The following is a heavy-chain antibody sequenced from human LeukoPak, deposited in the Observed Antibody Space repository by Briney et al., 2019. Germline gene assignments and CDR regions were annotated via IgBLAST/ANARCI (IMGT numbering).Heavy chain of an antibody. D-gene: IGHD3-10*01. Sequence: GGSLRLSCAASGFTFSNYWMHWVRQAPGKGLVWVSRINSDGSSTTSADSVKGRFTISRDNAKNTLYLQMNSLRAEDTAVYYCAKGGASVIDYWGQGTLVTVSS. CDR2: INSDGSST. J-gene: IGHJ4*02. V-gene: IGHV3-74*01. CDR3: AKGGASVIDY. CDR1: GFTFSNYW.